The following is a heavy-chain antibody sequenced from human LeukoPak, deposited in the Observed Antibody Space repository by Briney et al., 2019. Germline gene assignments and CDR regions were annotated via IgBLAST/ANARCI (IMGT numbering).Heavy chain of an antibody. CDR1: GITFSSYS. D-gene: IGHD2-15*01. CDR2: ISTSSSTI. CDR3: ARGGCSGGICSVYFDY. Sequence: GGSLRLSCGASGITFSSYSMNWVRQAPGKGLEWVSYISTSSSTIYYADSVKGRFTISRDNAKNSLYLQMNSLRDEDTAVYYCARGGCSGGICSVYFDYWGQGSLVTVSS. J-gene: IGHJ4*02. V-gene: IGHV3-48*02.